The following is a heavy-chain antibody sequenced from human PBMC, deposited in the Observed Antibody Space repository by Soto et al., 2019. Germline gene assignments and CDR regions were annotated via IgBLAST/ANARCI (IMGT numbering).Heavy chain of an antibody. CDR3: ARKVSFPFDY. V-gene: IGHV4-34*01. D-gene: IGHD1-20*01. J-gene: IGHJ4*02. CDR1: GGSFSGYY. CDR2: INHSGST. Sequence: SETLSLTCAVYGGSFSGYYWSWIRQPPGKGLEWIGEINHSGSTNYNPSLKSRVTISVDTSKNQFSLKLSSVTAADTAVYYCARKVSFPFDYWGQGTLVTVSP.